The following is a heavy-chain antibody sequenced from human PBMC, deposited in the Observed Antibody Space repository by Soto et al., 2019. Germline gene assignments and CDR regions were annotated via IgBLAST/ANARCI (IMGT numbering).Heavy chain of an antibody. D-gene: IGHD2-15*01. CDR3: ARDRAPRGWSYLDL. V-gene: IGHV1-69*13. CDR1: GGSFSDYA. J-gene: IGHJ4*02. Sequence: GASEKVSCKAFGGSFSDYAISWVRQAPGQGLEWMGGIIPIFGTPNYAQKFQDRVTFTAHESTNTAYMELSRLTSEDTAVYYCARDRAPRGWSYLDLWGQGTQVTVSS. CDR2: IIPIFGTP.